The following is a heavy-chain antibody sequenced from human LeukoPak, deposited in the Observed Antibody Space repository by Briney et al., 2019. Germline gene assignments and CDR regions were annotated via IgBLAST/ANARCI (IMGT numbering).Heavy chain of an antibody. Sequence: PSETLSLTCTVSGGSISSYYWSWIRQPPGKGLEWIGYIYYSGSTNYNPSLKSRVTISVDTSKNQFSLKLSSVTAADTAVYYCARGESSGYSSWPLIMDVWGKGTTVTISS. V-gene: IGHV4-59*01. CDR1: GGSISSYY. CDR3: ARGESSGYSSWPLIMDV. CDR2: IYYSGST. J-gene: IGHJ6*03. D-gene: IGHD3-22*01.